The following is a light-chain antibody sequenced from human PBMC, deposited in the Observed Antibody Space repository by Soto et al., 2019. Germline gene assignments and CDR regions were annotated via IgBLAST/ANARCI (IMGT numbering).Light chain of an antibody. CDR2: AAS. CDR3: QQSYNVLSWT. CDR1: QSIGNY. Sequence: DIQITQSPSSMSASVEDRGTLICPASQSIGNYLNWYRQKPGKAPELLIYAASILQSELPSRFRGSGSGTDLSLTISSLQPEDSASYYWQQSYNVLSWTFGQGTKVDIK. V-gene: IGKV1-39*01. J-gene: IGKJ1*01.